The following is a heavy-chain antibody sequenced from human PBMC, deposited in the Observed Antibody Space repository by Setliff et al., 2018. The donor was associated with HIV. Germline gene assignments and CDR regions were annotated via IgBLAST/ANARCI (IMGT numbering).Heavy chain of an antibody. J-gene: IGHJ3*02. CDR3: ARAIREGDVFDI. D-gene: IGHD3-10*01. Sequence: ASVKVSCKSSGYTFTDFYIHWVRQAPGQGLEWMGWINPHSGGTYYAQKFQGRVTMTRDTPINTAYMELSRLTSDDTAVYFSARAIREGDVFDIWGQGAVVTVS. V-gene: IGHV1-2*02. CDR1: GYTFTDFY. CDR2: INPHSGGT.